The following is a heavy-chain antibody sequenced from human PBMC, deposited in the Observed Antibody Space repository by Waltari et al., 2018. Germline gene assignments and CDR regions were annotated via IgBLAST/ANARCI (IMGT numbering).Heavy chain of an antibody. Sequence: QVHLVQSGAEVKKPGSSVKVSCKASGGTFSSYAISWVRQAPGQGLEWMGGIIPILGTANYAQKFQGRVTITTDESTSTAYMELSSLRSEDTAVYYCARESRRWLQADYYYYGMDVWGQGTTVTVSS. CDR3: ARESRRWLQADYYYYGMDV. V-gene: IGHV1-69*05. J-gene: IGHJ6*02. D-gene: IGHD5-12*01. CDR2: IIPILGTA. CDR1: GGTFSSYA.